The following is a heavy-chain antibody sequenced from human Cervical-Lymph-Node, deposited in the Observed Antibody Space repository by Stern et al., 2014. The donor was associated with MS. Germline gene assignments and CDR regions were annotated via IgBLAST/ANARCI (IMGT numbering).Heavy chain of an antibody. V-gene: IGHV1-18*01. J-gene: IGHJ4*02. Sequence: QVQLVQSGAEVKKPGASVKVSCKASGYTFTSYGISWVRQAPGQGLEWMGWISPYNGNTNKAQKLQGKVTMTTDTSTSTAYMELRSLRSYDTAVYSCAESDGYYFDYWGQGTLVTVSS. CDR2: ISPYNGNT. CDR3: AESDGYYFDY. CDR1: GYTFTSYG.